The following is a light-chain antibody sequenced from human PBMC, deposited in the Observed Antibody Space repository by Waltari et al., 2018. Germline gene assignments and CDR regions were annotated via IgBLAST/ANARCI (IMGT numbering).Light chain of an antibody. Sequence: EIVVTQSPATLSVSPDERLTLSCRASHSIGRHVAWYQQKPGQAPRLLIYDASTRAAGIPPRFSGSGSGTEFTLTISSLQSEDSAVYFCQQYHIWLRWTFGQGARLEVK. CDR3: QQYHIWLRWT. CDR1: HSIGRH. J-gene: IGKJ1*01. V-gene: IGKV3-15*01. CDR2: DAS.